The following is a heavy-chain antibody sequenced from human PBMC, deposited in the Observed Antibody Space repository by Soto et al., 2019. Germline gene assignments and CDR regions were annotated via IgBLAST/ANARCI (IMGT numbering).Heavy chain of an antibody. J-gene: IGHJ5*02. CDR1: GGTFSSYA. CDR2: IIPIFGTA. D-gene: IGHD3-9*01. CDR3: ARFCSSWDVLRYFDCLDP. V-gene: IGHV1-69*13. Sequence: GASVKVSCKASGGTFSSYAIGWVRQAPGQGLEWMGGIIPIFGTANYAQKFQGRVTITADESTSTAYMELSSLRSEDTAVYYCARFCSSWDVLRYFDCLDPWGQGTLVTVSS.